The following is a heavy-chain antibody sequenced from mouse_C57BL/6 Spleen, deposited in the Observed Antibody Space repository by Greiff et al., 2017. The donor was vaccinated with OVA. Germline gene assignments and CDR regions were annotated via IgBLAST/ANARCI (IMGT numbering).Heavy chain of an antibody. CDR2: ISSGSSTI. Sequence: EVMLVESGGGLVKPGGSLKLSCAASGFTFSDYGMHWVRQAPEKGLEWVAYISSGSSTIYYADTVKGRFTISRDNAKNTLFLQMTSLRSEDTAMYYCARPPYYDYDGFACWGQGTLVTVSA. CDR1: GFTFSDYG. CDR3: ARPPYYDYDGFAC. V-gene: IGHV5-17*01. D-gene: IGHD2-4*01. J-gene: IGHJ3*01.